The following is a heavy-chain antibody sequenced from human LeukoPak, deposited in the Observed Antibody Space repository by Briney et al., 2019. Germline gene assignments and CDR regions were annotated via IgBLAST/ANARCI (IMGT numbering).Heavy chain of an antibody. J-gene: IGHJ4*02. D-gene: IGHD3-16*02. Sequence: GGSLRLSCAASGYTFTGYYIHWVRQAPGQGLEWMGWINPNSGGTKYAQKFQGRVTMTRDTSISTAYMELSRLRSDDTAVYYCARVLQDDYVWGTYRPFDYWGQGTLVTVSS. CDR1: GYTFTGYY. CDR2: INPNSGGT. CDR3: ARVLQDDYVWGTYRPFDY. V-gene: IGHV1-2*02.